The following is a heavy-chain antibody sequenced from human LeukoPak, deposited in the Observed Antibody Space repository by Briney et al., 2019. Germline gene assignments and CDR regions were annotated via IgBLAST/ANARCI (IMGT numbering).Heavy chain of an antibody. CDR1: GFSFPTYG. J-gene: IGHJ4*02. D-gene: IGHD1-26*01. V-gene: IGHV3-30*18. CDR3: VKSIVAGTGIFDS. CDR2: ISSDASVH. Sequence: GGSLRLSCAASGFSFPTYGMHWVRQAPGKGLEWVALISSDASVHYYLDSVKDRFTVSRDNSRNTLYLQMDSLRVDDTAVFYCVKSIVAGTGIFDSWGQGTLVTVSS.